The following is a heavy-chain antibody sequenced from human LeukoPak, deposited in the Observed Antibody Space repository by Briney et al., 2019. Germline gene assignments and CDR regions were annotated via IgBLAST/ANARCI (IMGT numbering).Heavy chain of an antibody. CDR3: AIAPNWGVDY. CDR1: GFTFSYYT. J-gene: IGHJ4*02. CDR2: IGISGGGI. Sequence: GGSLRLSCAASGFTFSYYTMYWVRQAPGKGLEWVSIIGISGGGIHYADSVKGRFTISRDNSKNTLYLQMNSLRAEDTAVYYWAIAPNWGVDYWGRGVWVTVSS. D-gene: IGHD7-27*01. V-gene: IGHV3-23*01.